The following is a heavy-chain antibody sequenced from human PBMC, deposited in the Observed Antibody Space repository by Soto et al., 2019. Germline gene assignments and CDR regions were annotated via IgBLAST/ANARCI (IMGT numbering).Heavy chain of an antibody. CDR1: GGSISSGDYY. V-gene: IGHV4-30-4*01. Sequence: SETLSLTCTVSGGSISSGDYYWSWIRQPPGKGLEWIGYIYYSGSTYYNPSLKSRVTISVDTSKNQFSLKLSSVTAADTAVYYCARVPGGSSLFFDYWGQGTLVTVPS. J-gene: IGHJ4*02. D-gene: IGHD1-26*01. CDR3: ARVPGGSSLFFDY. CDR2: IYYSGST.